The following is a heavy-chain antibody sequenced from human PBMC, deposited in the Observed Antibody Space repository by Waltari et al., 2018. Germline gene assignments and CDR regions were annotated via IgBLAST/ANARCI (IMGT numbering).Heavy chain of an antibody. CDR3: VRDHLWSFDI. Sequence: EVQLVESGGGVVQPGGSLRLSCAASGFSFSAYSMTWVRQSPGRGLGWLSYVRGGSTDITYADSVRGRFTISRDDAKNSVYLQMNRLSADDTAIYFCVRDHLWSFDIWGLGTMVTVSS. CDR2: VRGGSTDI. CDR1: GFSFSAYS. D-gene: IGHD2-21*01. V-gene: IGHV3-48*01. J-gene: IGHJ3*02.